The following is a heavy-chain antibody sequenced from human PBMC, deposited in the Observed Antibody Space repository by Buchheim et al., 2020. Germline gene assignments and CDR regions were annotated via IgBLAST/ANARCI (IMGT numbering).Heavy chain of an antibody. Sequence: EVQLVESGGGVVRPGESLRLSCAASGFTFDDYGMSWVRQAPGKGLAWVSAINWNGGSTGYVDSVKGGCTISRDNDKNSLYLQMNSLRAEDTALYHCARLHSSGWSPYYFDYWGQGTL. CDR2: INWNGGST. J-gene: IGHJ4*02. V-gene: IGHV3-20*01. CDR1: GFTFDDYG. CDR3: ARLHSSGWSPYYFDY. D-gene: IGHD6-19*01.